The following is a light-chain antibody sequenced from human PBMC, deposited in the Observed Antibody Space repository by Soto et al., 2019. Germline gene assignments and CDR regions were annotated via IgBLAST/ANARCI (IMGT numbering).Light chain of an antibody. CDR3: RSYAGRNMGV. J-gene: IGLJ1*01. V-gene: IGLV2-8*01. CDR2: EVT. Sequence: QSALTQPPSASGSPGQSVTISCTGTSSDVGGYKFVSWYQQHPGKAPKLIIYEVTQRPSGVPDRFSASKSGNTASLTVSGLQAEDESDYYCRSYAGRNMGVFGNGTKLTVL. CDR1: SSDVGGYKF.